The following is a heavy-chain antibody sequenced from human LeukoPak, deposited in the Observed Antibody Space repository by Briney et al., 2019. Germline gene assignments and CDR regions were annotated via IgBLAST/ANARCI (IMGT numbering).Heavy chain of an antibody. CDR1: GYSFTSYW. D-gene: IGHD5-12*01. J-gene: IGHJ4*02. Sequence: GESLKISCKGSGYSFTSYWIGWVRQMPGKGLEWMGIIYPGDSDTRYSPSFQGQVTISADKSISTAYLQWSSLKASDTAMHYCARIRGYSGYDWGNIDYWGQGTLVTVSS. V-gene: IGHV5-51*01. CDR2: IYPGDSDT. CDR3: ARIRGYSGYDWGNIDY.